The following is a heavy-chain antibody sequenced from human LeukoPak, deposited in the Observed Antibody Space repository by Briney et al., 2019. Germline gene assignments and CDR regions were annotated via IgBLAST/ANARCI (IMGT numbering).Heavy chain of an antibody. CDR3: AKSTNWGSISDGFDI. CDR1: GYSFIGYY. Sequence: ASVKVSCTASGYSFIGYYIHWVRQAPGQGLEWMGWINPNSGGANYAQKFQGRVTMTRDTSISTVYMELTRLRSDDTAMYYCAKSTNWGSISDGFDIWGQGTMVTVAS. D-gene: IGHD7-27*01. CDR2: INPNSGGA. V-gene: IGHV1-2*02. J-gene: IGHJ3*02.